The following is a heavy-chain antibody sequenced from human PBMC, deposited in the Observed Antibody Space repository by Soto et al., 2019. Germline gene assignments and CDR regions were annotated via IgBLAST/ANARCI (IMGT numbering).Heavy chain of an antibody. Sequence: HPGGSLRLSCAVSGIIFRHYAMHWVRQAPGKGLEWVAVISHDGSDEYYADSVKGRLSISRDNSKKILYLQMNSLRTDDTAVYYCARDALSWYDSSGYWRYFDNWGQGTLVTVSS. CDR1: GIIFRHYA. V-gene: IGHV3-30-3*01. CDR3: ARDALSWYDSSGYWRYFDN. D-gene: IGHD3-22*01. J-gene: IGHJ4*02. CDR2: ISHDGSDE.